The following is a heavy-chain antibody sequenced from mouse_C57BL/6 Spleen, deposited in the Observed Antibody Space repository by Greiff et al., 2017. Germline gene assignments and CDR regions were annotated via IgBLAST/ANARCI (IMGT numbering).Heavy chain of an antibody. V-gene: IGHV1-76*01. CDR1: GYTFTDYY. Sequence: VKLQQSGAELVRPGASVKLSCKASGYTFTDYYINWVKQRPGQGLEWIARIYPGSGNTYYNEKFKGKATLTAEKSSSTAYMQLSSLTSEDSAVYFCARGGHYSNYAAYWGQGTLVTVSA. J-gene: IGHJ3*01. CDR2: IYPGSGNT. CDR3: ARGGHYSNYAAY. D-gene: IGHD2-5*01.